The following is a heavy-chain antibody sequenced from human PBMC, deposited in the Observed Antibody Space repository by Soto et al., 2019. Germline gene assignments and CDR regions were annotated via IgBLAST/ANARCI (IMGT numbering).Heavy chain of an antibody. V-gene: IGHV4-31*03. D-gene: IGHD3-10*01. Sequence: SETLSLTCTVSGGSISSGGYYWSWIRQHPGKGLEWIGYIYYSGSTYYNPSLKSRVTISVDTSKNQFSLKLSSVTAADTAVYYCARDLYHYGSGSYFDYWGQGTLVTVSS. CDR3: ARDLYHYGSGSYFDY. CDR1: GGSISSGGYY. CDR2: IYYSGST. J-gene: IGHJ4*02.